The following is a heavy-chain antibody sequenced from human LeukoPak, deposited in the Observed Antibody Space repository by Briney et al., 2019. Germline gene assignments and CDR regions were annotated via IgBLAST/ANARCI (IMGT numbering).Heavy chain of an antibody. CDR1: GYTFSKHG. J-gene: IGHJ4*02. Sequence: GASVTVSCQTSGYTFSKHGISWVRQAPGQGLEWMGWISGYNGNTNYVQRFRGRITMTTDTSTSTAYLQLRSLSSDDTALYYCARDLSLGRHDDGEPFDSWGQGTLVTVSS. CDR3: ARDLSLGRHDDGEPFDS. CDR2: ISGYNGNT. D-gene: IGHD4-17*01. V-gene: IGHV1-18*01.